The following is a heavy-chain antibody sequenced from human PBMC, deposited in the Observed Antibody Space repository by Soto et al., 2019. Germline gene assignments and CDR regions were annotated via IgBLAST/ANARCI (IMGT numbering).Heavy chain of an antibody. J-gene: IGHJ6*03. D-gene: IGHD2-15*01. Sequence: PGGSLRLSCAASGFTFSSYSMNWVRQAPGKELEWDSSISSSSSYIYYADSVKGRFTISRDNAKNSLYLQMNSLRDEDTAVYYCARDGTYCSGGSCGYYYMDVWGKGTTVTVSS. V-gene: IGHV3-21*01. CDR2: ISSSSSYI. CDR3: ARDGTYCSGGSCGYYYMDV. CDR1: GFTFSSYS.